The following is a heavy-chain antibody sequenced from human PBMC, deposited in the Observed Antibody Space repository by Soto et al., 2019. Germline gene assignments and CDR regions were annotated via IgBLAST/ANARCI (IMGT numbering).Heavy chain of an antibody. V-gene: IGHV4-39*01. CDR2: IFYLGSS. D-gene: IGHD3-3*02. CDR1: GDSIISSDFY. J-gene: IGHJ5*02. CDR3: ARHSLALRKNNWFDP. Sequence: PSETLSLTCTVSGDSIISSDFYWGWFRQTPGKGLEWIGSIFYLGSSYYNPSLKSRVTMSVDTSKNQFSLRLRSVTAADTALYFCARHSLALRKNNWFDPWGQGIMVTVSS.